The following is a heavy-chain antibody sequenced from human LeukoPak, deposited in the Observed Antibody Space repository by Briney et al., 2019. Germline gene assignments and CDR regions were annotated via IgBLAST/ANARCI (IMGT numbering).Heavy chain of an antibody. J-gene: IGHJ6*02. CDR2: IYYSGST. Sequence: SETLSLTCTVSGGSISSYYWSWIRQPPGKGLEWIGYIYYSGSTNYNPSLKSRVTISVDTSKNQFSLKLSSVTAADTAVYYCAXXXXXXXXTHNYYYYYGMDVWGQGTTVTVSS. CDR1: GGSISSYY. V-gene: IGHV4-59*01. CDR3: AXXXXXXXXTHNYYYYYGMDV.